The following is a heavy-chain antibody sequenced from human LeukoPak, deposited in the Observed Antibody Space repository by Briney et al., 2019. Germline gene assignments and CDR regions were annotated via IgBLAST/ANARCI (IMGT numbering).Heavy chain of an antibody. V-gene: IGHV1-8*01. J-gene: IGHJ4*02. D-gene: IGHD6-13*01. CDR2: MSPNSGNT. CDR3: ARGGYSSSWYPPDY. CDR1: GYTFISYD. Sequence: GASVKVSCKASGYTFISYDINWVRQATGQGLEWMGWMSPNSGNTGYAQKFQGKVTMTRSTSISTAYMELSSLRSEDTAVYYCARGGYSSSWYPPDYWGQGTLVTVSS.